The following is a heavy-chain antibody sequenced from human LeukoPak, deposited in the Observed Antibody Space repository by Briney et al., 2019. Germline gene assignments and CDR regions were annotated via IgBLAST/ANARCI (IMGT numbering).Heavy chain of an antibody. V-gene: IGHV3-23*01. J-gene: IGHJ6*02. D-gene: IGHD5-12*01. CDR1: GFSFSTSP. Sequence: HPGGSLRLSCAASGFSFSTSPMSWVRQPPGKGLEWVSAMNNGPGATFYRDSVRGRFTISRDDSKSTLYLQMNSLRAEDTGTYYCAKTRYDLLDVWGQGTTVTVSS. CDR2: MNNGPGAT. CDR3: AKTRYDLLDV.